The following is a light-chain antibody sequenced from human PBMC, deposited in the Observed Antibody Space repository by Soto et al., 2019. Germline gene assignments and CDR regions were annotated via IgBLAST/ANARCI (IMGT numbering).Light chain of an antibody. CDR2: SAS. V-gene: IGKV3-20*01. CDR3: QRYGG. Sequence: EIVLTQSPGTLSLSPGERATLSCRASQSVSSSHLAWYQQKPGQAPRLLIYSASSRATGIPDRFSGSGSGTAFTLTISRLEPEDFAVYYCQRYGGFGQGTKVDIK. CDR1: QSVSSSH. J-gene: IGKJ1*01.